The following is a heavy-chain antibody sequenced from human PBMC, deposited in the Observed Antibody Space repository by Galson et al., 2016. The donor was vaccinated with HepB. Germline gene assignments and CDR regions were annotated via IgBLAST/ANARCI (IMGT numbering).Heavy chain of an antibody. CDR3: AKDKWASAVADFDY. D-gene: IGHD4-23*01. J-gene: IGHJ4*02. Sequence: SLRLSCAASGFTFDDYGMHWVRQAPGKGLEWVSGISWNSGRIGYADSVKGRFTISRDNAKNSLYLQMNSLRAEDTALYYCAKDKWASAVADFDYWGQGTLATVSS. CDR1: GFTFDDYG. V-gene: IGHV3-9*01. CDR2: ISWNSGRI.